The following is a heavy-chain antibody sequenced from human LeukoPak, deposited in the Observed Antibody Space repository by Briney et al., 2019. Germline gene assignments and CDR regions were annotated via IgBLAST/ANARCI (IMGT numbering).Heavy chain of an antibody. J-gene: IGHJ4*02. Sequence: ASVKVSCKASGYTFTSYGISWVRQAPGQGLEWMGWISAYNGNTNYAQKLQGRVTMTTDTSTSTVYMELRSLRSDDTAVYYCLAAAGLFDYWGQGTLVTVSS. CDR1: GYTFTSYG. V-gene: IGHV1-18*01. CDR2: ISAYNGNT. CDR3: LAAAGLFDY. D-gene: IGHD6-13*01.